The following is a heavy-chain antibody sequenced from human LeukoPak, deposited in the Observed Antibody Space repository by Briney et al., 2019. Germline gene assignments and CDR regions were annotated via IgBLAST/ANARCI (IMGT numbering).Heavy chain of an antibody. J-gene: IGHJ4*02. D-gene: IGHD4-11*01. Sequence: PSETLSLTCSVSGVSVSTYYWSWIRQPAGKGLEWIGRVYFSGRTNYNPSLASRVTVSLDTSKNQFSLTLRSVTAADTAVYYCAKGPYTNYFDSWGQGTLVTVSS. CDR1: GVSVSTYY. V-gene: IGHV4-4*07. CDR3: AKGPYTNYFDS. CDR2: VYFSGRT.